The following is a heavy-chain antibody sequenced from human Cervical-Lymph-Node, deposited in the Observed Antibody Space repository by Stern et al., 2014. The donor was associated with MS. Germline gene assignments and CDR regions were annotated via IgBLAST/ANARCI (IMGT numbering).Heavy chain of an antibody. CDR3: SRKEFANAFDV. CDR1: GFSLSTSGVG. D-gene: IGHD3-10*01. CDR2: IYWDDDK. V-gene: IGHV2-5*02. J-gene: IGHJ3*01. Sequence: QVTLKESGPTLVKPTQTLTLTCTFSGFSLSTSGVGVGWIRQPPGKALEWLALIYWDDDKRYSPSLNNRLTITKDTSKNQVVLTMTNMDPVDTATYYCSRKEFANAFDVWGQGTMVTVSS.